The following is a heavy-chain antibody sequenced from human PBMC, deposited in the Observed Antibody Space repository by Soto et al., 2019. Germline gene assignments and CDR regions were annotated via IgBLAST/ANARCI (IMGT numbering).Heavy chain of an antibody. CDR1: GGSISSSSYY. CDR3: ARRDPDIVVVPAALPGYNWFDP. CDR2: IYYSGST. V-gene: IGHV4-39*01. J-gene: IGHJ5*02. Sequence: SETLSLTCTVSGGSISSSSYYWGWIRQPPGKGLEWIGSIYYSGSTYYNPSLKSRVTISVDTSKNQFSLKLSSVTAADTAVYYCARRDPDIVVVPAALPGYNWFDPWGQGTLVTVSS. D-gene: IGHD2-2*01.